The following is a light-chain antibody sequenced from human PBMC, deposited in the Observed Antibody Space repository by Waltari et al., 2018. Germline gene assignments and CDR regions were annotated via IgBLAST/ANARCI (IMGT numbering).Light chain of an antibody. J-gene: IGKJ4*01. CDR1: QSVSTF. CDR3: QQRANWPPLT. V-gene: IGKV3-11*01. Sequence: IFLTQSPAPLSLAPGERATLSCRASQSVSTFLAWYQQKPGQAPRLLSYHASTRATGGPARVRGSGAGTDGTRTSSSLEPEEFGVYYCQQRANWPPLTFGGGTKVE. CDR2: HAS.